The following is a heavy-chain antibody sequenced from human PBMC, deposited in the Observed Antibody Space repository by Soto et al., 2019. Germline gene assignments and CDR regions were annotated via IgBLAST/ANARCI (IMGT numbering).Heavy chain of an antibody. Sequence: QVQLVQSGAEVQKPGASVKVSCKASGYTFTNYAMHWVRQAPGPRLEWMGWINAGNGITKYSPKFQSRVTIIRDTSASTAYMEPSSLRSEDTAVYYCARGGSLYGYFDLWGRGTLVTVSS. CDR1: GYTFTNYA. V-gene: IGHV1-3*01. CDR2: INAGNGIT. D-gene: IGHD1-26*01. J-gene: IGHJ2*01. CDR3: ARGGSLYGYFDL.